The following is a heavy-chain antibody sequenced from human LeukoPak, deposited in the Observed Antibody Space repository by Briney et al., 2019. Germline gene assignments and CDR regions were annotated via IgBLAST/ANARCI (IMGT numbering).Heavy chain of an antibody. J-gene: IGHJ4*03. Sequence: PSQTLSLTCAIFGDSVSSNSASWNWIRQSPSRGLEWLGRTYYRSEWYIDYAVSVKSRMVINPDTSKNQFSLQLNSVTDEDTAIYYCARMSWLLQGGFDHWGHGNLVTVSS. D-gene: IGHD5-24*01. V-gene: IGHV6-1*01. CDR2: TYYRSEWYI. CDR3: ARMSWLLQGGFDH. CDR1: GDSVSSNSAS.